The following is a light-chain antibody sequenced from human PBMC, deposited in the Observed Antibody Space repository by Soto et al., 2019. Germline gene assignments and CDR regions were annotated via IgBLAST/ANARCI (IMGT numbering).Light chain of an antibody. Sequence: QSVLTQPPSASGTPGQRVTISCSGGSSNIASYYVYWYQQFPGTAPKLLIYMNNQRPSGVPDRFSGSKSGTSASLAISGLRSEDEADYYCAAWHDSPSGPVVFGGGTKVTVL. J-gene: IGLJ3*02. V-gene: IGLV1-47*01. CDR1: SSNIASYY. CDR3: AAWHDSPSGPVV. CDR2: MNN.